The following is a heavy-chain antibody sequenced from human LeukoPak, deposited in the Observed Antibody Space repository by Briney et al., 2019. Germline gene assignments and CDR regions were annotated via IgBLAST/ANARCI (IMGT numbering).Heavy chain of an antibody. CDR2: IIPIFGTA. CDR1: GGTFSSYA. V-gene: IGHV1-69*05. Sequence: SVKVSCKASGGTFSSYAISWVRQAPGQGLEWMGGIIPIFGTANYAQKFQGRVTITTDESTSTAYMELSSLRSEDTAVYYCARARVSGYYIYYYYMDVWGKGTTVTASS. D-gene: IGHD3-3*01. J-gene: IGHJ6*03. CDR3: ARARVSGYYIYYYYMDV.